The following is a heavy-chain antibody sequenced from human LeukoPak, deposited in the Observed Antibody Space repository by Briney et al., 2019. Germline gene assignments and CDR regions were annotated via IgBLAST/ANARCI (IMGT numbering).Heavy chain of an antibody. D-gene: IGHD5-18*01. CDR1: GFTFSSYA. CDR2: ISYDGSNK. CDR3: ARVRHGHSYGYLDY. V-gene: IGHV3-30*04. Sequence: GGSLRLSCAASGFTFSSYAMHWVRQAPGKGLEWVAVISYDGSNKYYADSVKGRFTISRDNSKNTLYLQMNSLRAEDTAVYYCARVRHGHSYGYLDYWGQGTLVTVSS. J-gene: IGHJ4*02.